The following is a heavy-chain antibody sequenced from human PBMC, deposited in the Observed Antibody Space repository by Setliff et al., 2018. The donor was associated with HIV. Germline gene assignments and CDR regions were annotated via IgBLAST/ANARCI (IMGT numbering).Heavy chain of an antibody. CDR1: GFTFSSYS. CDR3: ARAMSSSWYIDGFDI. D-gene: IGHD6-13*01. J-gene: IGHJ3*02. Sequence: PGGSLRLSCAASGFTFSSYSMNWVRQAPGKGLEWVSYISSSSSTIYYADSVKGRFTISRDNAKNSLYLQMNSLRAEDTAVYYCARAMSSSWYIDGFDIWGQGTVVTVSS. V-gene: IGHV3-48*01. CDR2: ISSSSSTI.